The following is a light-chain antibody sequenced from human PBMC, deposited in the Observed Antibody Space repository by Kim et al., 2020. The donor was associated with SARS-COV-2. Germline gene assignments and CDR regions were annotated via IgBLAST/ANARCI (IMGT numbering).Light chain of an antibody. CDR3: QQYNSDSKT. J-gene: IGKJ1*01. Sequence: DIQMTQSPATLSASVGDRVTITCRASQSISSWLAWYQQRPGKAPQLLIYDASSLESGVASRFSGSGSGTEFTLTISSLQPDDFATYYCQQYNSDSKTLGQGTKVDIK. V-gene: IGKV1-5*01. CDR2: DAS. CDR1: QSISSW.